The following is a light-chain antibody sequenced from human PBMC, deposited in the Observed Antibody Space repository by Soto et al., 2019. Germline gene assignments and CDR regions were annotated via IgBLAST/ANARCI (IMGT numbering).Light chain of an antibody. CDR3: QQSYRTPRT. J-gene: IGKJ4*01. CDR1: QSISSY. Sequence: DVQMTQSPSSLSASVGDRVTITCRARQSISSYLNWYQQKPGKATTLLIYAASSLQSGVPSRFSGSRSGTDFTLTISSLQPEDFATYYEQQSYRTPRTFGGGTKVDIK. CDR2: AAS. V-gene: IGKV1-39*01.